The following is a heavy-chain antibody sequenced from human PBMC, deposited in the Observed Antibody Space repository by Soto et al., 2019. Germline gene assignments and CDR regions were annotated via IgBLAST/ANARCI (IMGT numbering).Heavy chain of an antibody. V-gene: IGHV1-18*01. D-gene: IGHD6-19*01. Sequence: QVQLVQSGAEVKKPGASVKVSCKASGYTFTSYGISWVRQAPGQGLEWMGWISAYNGNTNYAQKLQGRVTMTTDTTTSQAYMELRSLRSDDRGVYYCARARSGWDWFDPWGQGTLVTVSS. J-gene: IGHJ5*02. CDR3: ARARSGWDWFDP. CDR1: GYTFTSYG. CDR2: ISAYNGNT.